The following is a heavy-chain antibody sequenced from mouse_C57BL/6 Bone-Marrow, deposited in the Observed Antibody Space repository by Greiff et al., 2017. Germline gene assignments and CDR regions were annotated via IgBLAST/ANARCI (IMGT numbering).Heavy chain of an antibody. J-gene: IGHJ1*03. CDR3: ARSLFITTAGGYFDV. CDR1: GYTFTDYY. CDR2: INPNNGGT. D-gene: IGHD1-1*01. Sequence: EVQLQQSGPELVKPGASVKISCQASGYTFTDYYMNWVKQSHGKSLEWIGDINPNNGGTSYNQKFKGKATLTVDKSSSTAYMELRSLTSEDSAVYYCARSLFITTAGGYFDVWGTGTTVTVSS. V-gene: IGHV1-26*01.